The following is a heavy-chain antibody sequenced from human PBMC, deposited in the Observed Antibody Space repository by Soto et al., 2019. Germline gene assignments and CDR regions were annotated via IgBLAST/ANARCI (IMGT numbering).Heavy chain of an antibody. J-gene: IGHJ4*02. V-gene: IGHV1-18*01. D-gene: IGHD3-16*01. CDR3: ARGGTPIDY. Sequence: QVHLVQSGAEVKKPGASVKVSCTASGYTFTNFGISWVRQAPGQGLEWMGWIQGRVTMTTDTSTSTAYMELRSLRSDDTAVYYCARGGTPIDYWGQGTLVTVSS. CDR1: GYTFTNFG.